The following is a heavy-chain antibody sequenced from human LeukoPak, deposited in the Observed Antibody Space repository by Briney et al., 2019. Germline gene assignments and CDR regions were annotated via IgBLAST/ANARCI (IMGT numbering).Heavy chain of an antibody. D-gene: IGHD3-22*01. V-gene: IGHV1-69*06. Sequence: GASVKVSCKASGGTFSSHAISWVRQAPAPGIEWTGGVIPIFGTANYAQKFQGRVTSTADKSTSTAYMELSSLRSEDTAVYYCARARRHYYDSSGPSYNWFDPWGQGTLVTVSS. CDR3: ARARRHYYDSSGPSYNWFDP. J-gene: IGHJ5*02. CDR2: VIPIFGTA. CDR1: GGTFSSHA.